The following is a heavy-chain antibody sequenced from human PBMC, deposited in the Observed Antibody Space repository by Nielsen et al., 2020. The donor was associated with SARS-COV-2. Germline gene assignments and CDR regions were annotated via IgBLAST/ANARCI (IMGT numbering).Heavy chain of an antibody. V-gene: IGHV4-61*02. D-gene: IGHD2-8*01. CDR1: GASLSSGSYY. CDR3: ARAPDIVLQPTAIPI. Sequence: SETLSLTCTVSGASLSSGSYYWTWIRQPAGKGLEWIGRVFATGSTDYNPSLKSRVTISIDTSKNQFSLNLRFVTAADTAVYYCARAPDIVLQPTAIPIWGQGTMVPVSS. J-gene: IGHJ3*02. CDR2: VFATGST.